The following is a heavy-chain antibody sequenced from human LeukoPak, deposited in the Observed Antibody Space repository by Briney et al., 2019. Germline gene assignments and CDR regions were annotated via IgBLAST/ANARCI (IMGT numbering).Heavy chain of an antibody. D-gene: IGHD1-26*01. CDR3: ARLGGSYYTY. V-gene: IGHV3-15*01. Sequence: PGGSLRLSCAASGFTFSYAWMSWVRQAPGKGLEWVGRIKSKTDGGTTDYAAPVKGRFTISRDNAKNSLFLQMNSLRVEDTAVYYCARLGGSYYTYWGQGTLVTVSS. CDR1: GFTFSYAW. CDR2: IKSKTDGGTT. J-gene: IGHJ4*02.